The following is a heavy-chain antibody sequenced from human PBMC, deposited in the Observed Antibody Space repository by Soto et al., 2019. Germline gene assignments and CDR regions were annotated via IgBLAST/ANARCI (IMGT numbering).Heavy chain of an antibody. Sequence: EVQLVESGGDVVQPGGSLRLSCAASGFTFEDYTIHWVRQAPGKALEWGSLISWDGGTTYYTHSVKGRFTISRDNSKNSLYLQMNSLRPEDTVMYYCAKAGSQKDDDGNWLGSWGQGTLVTVSS. D-gene: IGHD3-16*01. CDR2: ISWDGGTT. CDR1: GFTFEDYT. CDR3: AKAGSQKDDDGNWLGS. J-gene: IGHJ5*01. V-gene: IGHV3-43*01.